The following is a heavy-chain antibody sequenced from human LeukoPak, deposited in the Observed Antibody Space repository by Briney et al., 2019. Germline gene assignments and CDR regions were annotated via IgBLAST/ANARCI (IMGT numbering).Heavy chain of an antibody. V-gene: IGHV4-38-2*02. CDR1: GYSISSGYY. Sequence: SETLSLTCTVSGYSISSGYYWGWIRQPPGKGLEWIGSIYHSGSTYYHPSLKSRVTISVDTSKNQFSLKLSSVTAADTAVYYCARAENYDFWSGYSQYNWFDPWGQGTLVTVSS. D-gene: IGHD3-3*01. CDR3: ARAENYDFWSGYSQYNWFDP. CDR2: IYHSGST. J-gene: IGHJ5*02.